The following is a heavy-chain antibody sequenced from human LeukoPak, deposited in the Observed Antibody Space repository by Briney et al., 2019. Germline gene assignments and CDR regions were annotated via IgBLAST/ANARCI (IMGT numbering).Heavy chain of an antibody. D-gene: IGHD6-13*01. Sequence: GGSLRLSCAASGFTFSSYSMNWVRQAPGKGLEWVSSISSSSSYIYYADSVKGRFTISRDNAKNSLYLQMNSLRAENTAVYYCARWPAIYSSSCHFDYWGQGTLVTVSS. CDR2: ISSSSSYI. V-gene: IGHV3-21*01. J-gene: IGHJ4*02. CDR3: ARWPAIYSSSCHFDY. CDR1: GFTFSSYS.